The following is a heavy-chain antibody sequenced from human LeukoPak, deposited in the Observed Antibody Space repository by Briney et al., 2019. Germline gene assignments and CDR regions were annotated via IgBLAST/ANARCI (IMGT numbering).Heavy chain of an antibody. J-gene: IGHJ3*02. D-gene: IGHD2-15*01. CDR3: ARDCGGGSCYGPYDAFDI. CDR2: ISSSGSTI. Sequence: PGGSLRLSCAASGFTFSSYEMNWVRQAPGKGLEWVSYISSSGSTIYYADSVKGRFTISRDNAKNSLYLQMNSLRAGDTAVYYCARDCGGGSCYGPYDAFDIWGQGTMVTVSS. CDR1: GFTFSSYE. V-gene: IGHV3-48*03.